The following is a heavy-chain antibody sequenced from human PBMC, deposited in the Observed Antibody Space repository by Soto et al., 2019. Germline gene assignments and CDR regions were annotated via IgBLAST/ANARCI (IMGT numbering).Heavy chain of an antibody. CDR3: GADVGAYINGIARP. V-gene: IGHV1-58*01. D-gene: IGHD6-13*01. Sequence: QMQLVQSGPAVKKPGTSVKVSCKTSGFTFTSSAVHWVRQARGLRLQWIGWIDVGSTNPNYAQMVPERVTASRAMSTSTASMEPSSLRHAHTAVYYCGADVGAYINGIARPGARGTLVTFS. J-gene: IGHJ5*02. CDR1: GFTFTSSA. CDR2: IDVGSTNP.